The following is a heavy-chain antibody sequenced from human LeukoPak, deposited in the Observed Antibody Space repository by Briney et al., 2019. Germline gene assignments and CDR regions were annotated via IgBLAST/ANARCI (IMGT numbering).Heavy chain of an antibody. D-gene: IGHD6-19*01. J-gene: IGHJ4*02. CDR2: IYPADSDA. CDR1: RYSFTSYW. Sequence: GSLTISCKGSRYSFTSYWIAWVRQMRGKGLECMGIIYPADSDARYSPSFQGQVTISVDKSITTAYLQWSSLKASDTAMYYCARQSPFSSGLDYWGQGTLVTVSS. V-gene: IGHV5-51*01. CDR3: ARQSPFSSGLDY.